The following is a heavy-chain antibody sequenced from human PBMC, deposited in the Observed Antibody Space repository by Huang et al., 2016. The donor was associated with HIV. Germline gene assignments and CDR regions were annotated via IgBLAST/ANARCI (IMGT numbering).Heavy chain of an antibody. CDR2: ISSSSSTI. V-gene: IGHV3-48*01. D-gene: IGHD6-13*01. J-gene: IGHJ4*02. CDR1: GFTFSSYS. CDR3: ARDFQSSWYSLYFDY. Sequence: EVQLVESGGGLVQPGGSLRLSCAASGFTFSSYSMNWVRQAPGKGLEWVSYISSSSSTIYDADSVKGRFTISRDNAKNSLYLQMNSLRAEDTAVYYCARDFQSSWYSLYFDYWGQGTLVTVSS.